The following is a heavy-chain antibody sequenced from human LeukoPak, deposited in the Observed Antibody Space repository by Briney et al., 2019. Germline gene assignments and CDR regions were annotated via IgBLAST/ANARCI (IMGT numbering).Heavy chain of an antibody. Sequence: SETLSLTCTVSGGSIGSYYWSWIRQPPGKGLEWIGYIYYSGSTNYNPSLKSRVTMSVDTSKNQFSLKLSSVTAEDTAVYYCARGIVSGYDFFVRRGVNRYGMDVWGQGTTVTVSS. CDR3: ARGIVSGYDFFVRRGVNRYGMDV. J-gene: IGHJ6*02. CDR2: IYYSGST. V-gene: IGHV4-59*12. CDR1: GGSIGSYY. D-gene: IGHD5-12*01.